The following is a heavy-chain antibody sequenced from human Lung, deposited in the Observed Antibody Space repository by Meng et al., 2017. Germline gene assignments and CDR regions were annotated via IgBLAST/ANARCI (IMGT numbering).Heavy chain of an antibody. V-gene: IGHV1-3*01. D-gene: IGHD2-21*01. CDR1: GYTFTNYA. CDR2: INAGSENT. Sequence: QVHLVQSGAEAKKPGASVKVSCKASGYTFTNYAMHWVRQAPGQGLEWMGWINAGSENTEYSQKFQGRVTLTRDTSATTAYMELRSLKSEDTAIYYCARDIVVTFGELTTLDSWGQGTLVTVSS. CDR3: ARDIVVTFGELTTLDS. J-gene: IGHJ4*02.